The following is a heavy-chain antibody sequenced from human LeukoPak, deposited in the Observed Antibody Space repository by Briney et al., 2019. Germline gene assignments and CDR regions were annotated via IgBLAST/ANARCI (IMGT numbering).Heavy chain of an antibody. CDR3: ARDLAVAGRGY. V-gene: IGHV1-46*01. J-gene: IGHJ4*02. D-gene: IGHD6-19*01. CDR1: GYTFTSYY. CDR2: INPSGGST. Sequence: ASVKVSCKASGYTFTSYYMHWVRQAPGQGLEWMGIINPSGGSTSYAQKFQGRVTMTRVTSTSTVYMELSSLRSEDTAVYYCARDLAVAGRGYWGQGTLVTVSS.